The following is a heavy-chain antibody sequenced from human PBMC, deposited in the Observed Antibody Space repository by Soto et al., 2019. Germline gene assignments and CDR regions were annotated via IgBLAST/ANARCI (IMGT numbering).Heavy chain of an antibody. CDR3: ARGISRMMADHAY. J-gene: IGHJ4*02. CDR2: VSPYNGIA. CDR1: GYTFSDYA. D-gene: IGHD3-10*01. Sequence: AAVQVSCKTSGYTFSDYAISWVRQTPGQGLEWMGWVSPYNGIANYTQKFQGRVTMTTDTSTATAHMELTSLRSDDTAMYYWARGISRMMADHAYWGPGTLVTVSS. V-gene: IGHV1-18*04.